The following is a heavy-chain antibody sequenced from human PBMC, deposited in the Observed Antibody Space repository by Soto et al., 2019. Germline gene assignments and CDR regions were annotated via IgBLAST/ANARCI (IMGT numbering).Heavy chain of an antibody. J-gene: IGHJ5*02. Sequence: SQTLSLTCAISGDSVSSNHATWDWIRQSPSRGLEWLGRTYYRSKWYNDYAVSVKSRITINPDTSKNQFSLQLNSVTPEDTAVYYCARSIAVAGEPEDWFDPWGQGTLVTVSS. D-gene: IGHD6-19*01. CDR1: GDSVSSNHAT. CDR2: TYYRSKWYN. CDR3: ARSIAVAGEPEDWFDP. V-gene: IGHV6-1*01.